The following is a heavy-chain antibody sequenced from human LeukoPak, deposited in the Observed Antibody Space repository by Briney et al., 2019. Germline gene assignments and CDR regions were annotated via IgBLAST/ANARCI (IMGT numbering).Heavy chain of an antibody. Sequence: SETLSLTCTVSGGAISSSSYYWGWIRQPPGKGLEWIGSINYSGNIYYNPSLNSRVTISVDTSKTQFSLKLSSVTAADTAVYYCAGLSDYWGQGTLVTVSS. CDR3: AGLSDY. J-gene: IGHJ4*02. CDR2: INYSGNI. CDR1: GGAISSSSYY. V-gene: IGHV4-39*01.